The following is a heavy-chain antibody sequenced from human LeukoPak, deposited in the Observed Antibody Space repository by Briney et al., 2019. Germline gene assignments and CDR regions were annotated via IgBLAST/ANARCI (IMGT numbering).Heavy chain of an antibody. Sequence: GGSLRLSCAASGFTFSSYAMSWVRQAPGKGLEWVSAISGSSGSTYYADSVKGRFTISRDNSKNTLYLQMNSLRAEDTAVYYAAVVRGVIPDYWGQGTLVTVSS. J-gene: IGHJ4*02. D-gene: IGHD3-10*01. CDR3: AVVRGVIPDY. CDR2: ISGSSGST. CDR1: GFTFSSYA. V-gene: IGHV3-23*01.